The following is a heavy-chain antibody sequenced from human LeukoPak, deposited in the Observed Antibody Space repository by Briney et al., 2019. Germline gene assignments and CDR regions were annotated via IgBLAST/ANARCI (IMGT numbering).Heavy chain of an antibody. Sequence: PSETLSLTCGVSGESFSGYYWSWLRQPPGKGLEWIGEINQSGDTNYNPSFETRVTMSVDASKKQFSLKVKSVTAADGAVYYCARSLSPYYDVTSAYWVWGYWGQGTLVIIPS. CDR1: GESFSGYY. V-gene: IGHV4-34*01. J-gene: IGHJ4*02. CDR3: ARSLSPYYDVTSAYWVWGY. D-gene: IGHD3-3*01. CDR2: INQSGDT.